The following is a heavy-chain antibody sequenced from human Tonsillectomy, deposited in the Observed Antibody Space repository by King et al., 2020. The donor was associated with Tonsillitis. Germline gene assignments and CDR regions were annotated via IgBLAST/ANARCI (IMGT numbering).Heavy chain of an antibody. Sequence: VQLVESGGGLVQPGGSLRLSCAASGLTFSSYTLSWVRQAPGKGLEWVSAISGDGGSTYYADSVKGRFTISRDNSKNTLYLQMNRLRVEDTAVYYCVKDEWFGELSSYYLDYWGQGTLVTVSS. CDR3: VKDEWFGELSSYYLDY. J-gene: IGHJ4*02. CDR2: ISGDGGST. CDR1: GLTFSSYT. D-gene: IGHD3-10*01. V-gene: IGHV3-23*04.